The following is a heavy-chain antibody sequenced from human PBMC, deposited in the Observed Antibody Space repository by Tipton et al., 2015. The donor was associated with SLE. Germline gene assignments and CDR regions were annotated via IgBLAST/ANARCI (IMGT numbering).Heavy chain of an antibody. D-gene: IGHD4-17*01. CDR1: GGSINNYY. V-gene: IGHV4-59*13. CDR3: ARDPDYGDPGTFDY. Sequence: TLSLTCTVSGGSINNYYWSWIRQAPGEGPEWIGYISYSGGSNYNPSLKSRVTMSLDTSKNQFSLTLKSVTTADTAVYYCARDPDYGDPGTFDYWGQGTPVTVS. CDR2: ISYSGGS. J-gene: IGHJ4*02.